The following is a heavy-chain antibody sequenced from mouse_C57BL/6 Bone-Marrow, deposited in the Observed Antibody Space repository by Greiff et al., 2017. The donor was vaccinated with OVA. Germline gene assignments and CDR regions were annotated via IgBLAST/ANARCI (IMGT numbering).Heavy chain of an antibody. V-gene: IGHV1-53*01. CDR3: ARSDYYDYTGDYFDY. D-gene: IGHD2-4*01. Sequence: QVQLQQPGTELVKPGASVKLSCKASGYTFTSYWMHWVKQRPGQGLEWIGNINPSNGGTNYNEKFKSKATLTVDTSSSTAYMQLSSLTSEDSAVYYCARSDYYDYTGDYFDYWGQGTTLTVSS. CDR2: INPSNGGT. J-gene: IGHJ2*01. CDR1: GYTFTSYW.